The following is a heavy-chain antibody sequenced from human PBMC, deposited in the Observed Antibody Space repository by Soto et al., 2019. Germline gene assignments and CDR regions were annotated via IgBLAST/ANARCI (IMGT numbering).Heavy chain of an antibody. D-gene: IGHD3-22*01. J-gene: IGHJ4*02. V-gene: IGHV4-59*08. CDR1: GGSFSGDYY. Sequence: SETLSLTCAVYGGSFSGDYYWSWIRQPPGKGLEWIGYIDNRGRTSYNPSLKSRVTISVDTSKNQFSLKLSSVTAADTAVYYCARLNYYDTSGSFDYWGQGTLVTVSS. CDR3: ARLNYYDTSGSFDY. CDR2: IDNRGRT.